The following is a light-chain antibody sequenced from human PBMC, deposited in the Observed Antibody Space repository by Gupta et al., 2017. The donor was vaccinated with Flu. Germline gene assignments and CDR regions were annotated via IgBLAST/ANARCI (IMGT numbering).Light chain of an antibody. CDR3: QYDNNWTP. V-gene: IGKV3-15*01. CDR2: GAS. CDR1: QSVSSN. Sequence: EIVMTQSPATLSVSPGERATLSCRASQSVSSNLAWYQQKPGQAPRLLIYGASNRATGIPDRFSGSGSGTEFTLTSSSRQSEDFAVYYWQYDNNWTPIGHGTKVDIK. J-gene: IGKJ3*01.